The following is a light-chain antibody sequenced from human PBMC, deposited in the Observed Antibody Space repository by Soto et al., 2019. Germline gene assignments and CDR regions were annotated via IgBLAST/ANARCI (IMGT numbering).Light chain of an antibody. Sequence: EIVLTQSPGTLSLSPGESATLSCRASQSVSSSYFAWYQQKPGQAPRLLIYDVSRTATGTPDRFSGSGSGTDFTLTISRLEPEDIAVYYCQQYGNSPRTFGQGTKLEIK. CDR2: DVS. J-gene: IGKJ2*01. CDR1: QSVSSSY. V-gene: IGKV3-20*01. CDR3: QQYGNSPRT.